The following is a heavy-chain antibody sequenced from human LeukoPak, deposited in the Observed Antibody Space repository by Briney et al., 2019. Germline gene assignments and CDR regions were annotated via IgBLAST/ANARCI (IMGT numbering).Heavy chain of an antibody. CDR3: ARVGAADDY. CDR2: IYHSGST. V-gene: IGHV4-38-2*02. D-gene: IGHD6-25*01. CDR1: GYSISSGYY. J-gene: IGHJ4*02. Sequence: SETLSLTCTVSGYSISSGYYWGWIRQPPGKGLEWIGSIYHSGSTYYNPSLKSRVTISVDTSKNQFSLKLSSVTAADTAVYYCARVGAADDYWGQGTLVTVSS.